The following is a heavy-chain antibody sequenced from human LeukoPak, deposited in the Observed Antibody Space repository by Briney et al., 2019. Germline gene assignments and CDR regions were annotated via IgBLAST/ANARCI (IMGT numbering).Heavy chain of an antibody. CDR1: GFTFSSYW. CDR2: INHNGNVN. Sequence: GGSLRLSCAASGFTFSSYWMNWARQAPGKGLEWVASINHNGNVNYYVDSVKGRFTISRDNAKNSLYLQMSNLRAEDTAVYYCAKVAFLAVAGMSHFDYWGQGTLVTVSS. D-gene: IGHD6-19*01. J-gene: IGHJ4*02. CDR3: AKVAFLAVAGMSHFDY. V-gene: IGHV3-7*03.